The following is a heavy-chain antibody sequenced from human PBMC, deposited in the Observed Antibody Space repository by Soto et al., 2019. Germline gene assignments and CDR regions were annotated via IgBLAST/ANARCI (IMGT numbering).Heavy chain of an antibody. V-gene: IGHV5-51*01. CDR1: GYSFTSYW. Sequence: RGESLQISCKGSGYSFTSYWIGWVRQMPGKGLEWMGIIYPGDSDTRYSPSFQGQVTISADKSISTAYLQWSSLKASDTAMYYCARRSYGSGSYPYYYGMDVWGQGTTVTVSS. J-gene: IGHJ6*02. CDR3: ARRSYGSGSYPYYYGMDV. CDR2: IYPGDSDT. D-gene: IGHD3-10*01.